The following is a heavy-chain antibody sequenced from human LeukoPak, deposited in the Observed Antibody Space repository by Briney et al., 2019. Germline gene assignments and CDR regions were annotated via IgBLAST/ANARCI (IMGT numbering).Heavy chain of an antibody. CDR1: GFTFSSYA. J-gene: IGHJ4*02. D-gene: IGHD3-9*01. Sequence: GGSLRLSCAASGFTFSSYAMSWVRQAPGKGLEWVSAISGSGGSTYYADSVKGRFTISRDNSKNTLYLQMNSLRAEDTAVYYCAKEASHYDILTGYYNVGYFDYWGQGTLVTVS. CDR2: ISGSGGST. V-gene: IGHV3-23*01. CDR3: AKEASHYDILTGYYNVGYFDY.